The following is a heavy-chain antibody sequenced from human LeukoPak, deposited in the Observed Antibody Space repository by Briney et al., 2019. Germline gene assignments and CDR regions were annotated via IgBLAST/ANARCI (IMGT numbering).Heavy chain of an antibody. CDR2: ITSSSDSI. CDR1: GFTFSAYS. CDR3: ARDPGYSRPSSYGYFDH. J-gene: IGHJ4*02. V-gene: IGHV3-48*02. D-gene: IGHD1-26*01. Sequence: GGSLRLSCATSGFTFSAYSMIWVRQTPGKGLECLSYITSSSDSIHYADSVRGRFTVSRDSAKNSPYLQMNSLRDEDTAVYYCARDPGYSRPSSYGYFDHWGQGTLATVSS.